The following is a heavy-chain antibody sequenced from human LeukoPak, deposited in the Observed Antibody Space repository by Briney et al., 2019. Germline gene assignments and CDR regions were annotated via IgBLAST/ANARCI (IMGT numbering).Heavy chain of an antibody. CDR2: ISNSGST. Sequence: PSETLSLTCTVSGGSISSHYWTWIRQSPVKGLEWIGDISNSGSTSYNPSLKSRVTISIDTSKNQFSLKLSSVTAADTAVYYCGRDALERYFSYYYMDVWGKGTTVTVSS. CDR1: GGSISSHY. CDR3: GRDALERYFSYYYMDV. V-gene: IGHV4-59*11. J-gene: IGHJ6*03. D-gene: IGHD1-1*01.